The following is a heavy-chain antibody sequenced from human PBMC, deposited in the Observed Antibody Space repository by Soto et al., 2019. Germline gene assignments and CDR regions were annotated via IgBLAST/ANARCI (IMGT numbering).Heavy chain of an antibody. V-gene: IGHV1-3*01. CDR1: GYTFTNYA. D-gene: IGHD4-17*01. CDR3: AIGLPPFDP. Sequence: QVQLVQSGAEVKKPGASVKVSCKASGYTFTNYAIHWVRQAPGQRLEWMGWINAGYGNTKYSQKFQGRVTITRDTSASTAYMKLSRLRSEDTAVYYCAIGLPPFDPWGQGTLVTVSS. CDR2: INAGYGNT. J-gene: IGHJ5*02.